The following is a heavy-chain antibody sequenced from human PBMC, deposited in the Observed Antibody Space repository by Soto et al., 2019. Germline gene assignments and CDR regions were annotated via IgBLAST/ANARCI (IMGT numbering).Heavy chain of an antibody. D-gene: IGHD6-6*01. Sequence: PGESLKISCKGSGYSFTSYWIGWVRQMPGKGLEWMGIIYPGDSDTRYSPSFQGQVTISADKSISTSYLQWSSLKASDTAMYYCARHDSSSTVRGYYYGMDVWGQGTTVTVSS. J-gene: IGHJ6*02. CDR2: IYPGDSDT. CDR1: GYSFTSYW. CDR3: ARHDSSSTVRGYYYGMDV. V-gene: IGHV5-51*01.